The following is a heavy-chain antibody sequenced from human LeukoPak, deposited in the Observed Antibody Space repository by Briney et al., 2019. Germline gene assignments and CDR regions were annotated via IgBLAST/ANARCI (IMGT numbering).Heavy chain of an antibody. J-gene: IGHJ6*02. Sequence: PGRSLRLSCAASGFTFSSYGMHWVRQAPGKGLEWVAVISYDGSNKYYADSVKGRFTISRGNSKNTLYLQMNSLRAEDTAVYYCAKDQIQWFGESDYYYYGMDVWGQGTTVTVSS. CDR2: ISYDGSNK. CDR1: GFTFSSYG. V-gene: IGHV3-30*18. D-gene: IGHD3-10*01. CDR3: AKDQIQWFGESDYYYYGMDV.